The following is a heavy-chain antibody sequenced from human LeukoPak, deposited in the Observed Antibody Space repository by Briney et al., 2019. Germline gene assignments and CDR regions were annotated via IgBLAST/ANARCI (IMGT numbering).Heavy chain of an antibody. Sequence: PGVSLRLSCAASGFTFSSYAMSWVRQAPGKGLEWVSGISGSGGSTYYADSVKGRFTISRDNSKNTLYLQMTSLRAEDTAVYYCAKDQVWIVVGSFDYWGQGTLVTVSS. CDR1: GFTFSSYA. D-gene: IGHD3-22*01. V-gene: IGHV3-23*01. J-gene: IGHJ4*02. CDR2: ISGSGGST. CDR3: AKDQVWIVVGSFDY.